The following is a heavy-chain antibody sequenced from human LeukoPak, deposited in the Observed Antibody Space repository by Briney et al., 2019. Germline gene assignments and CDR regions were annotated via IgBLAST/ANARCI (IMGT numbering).Heavy chain of an antibody. J-gene: IGHJ4*02. V-gene: IGHV1-8*01. CDR3: ARAEQLVPESFDY. CDR1: GYTFTSYD. Sequence: ASVKVSCKASGYTFTSYDINWVRQATGQGLEWMGWMNPNSGNTGYAQKLQGRVTMTTDTSTSTAYMELRSLRSDDTAVYYCARAEQLVPESFDYWGQGTLVTVSS. D-gene: IGHD6-6*01. CDR2: MNPNSGNT.